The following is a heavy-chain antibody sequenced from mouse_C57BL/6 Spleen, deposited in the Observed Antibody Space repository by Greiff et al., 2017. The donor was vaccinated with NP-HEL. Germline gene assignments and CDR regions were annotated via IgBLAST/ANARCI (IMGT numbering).Heavy chain of an antibody. CDR1: GYTFTDHT. J-gene: IGHJ1*03. Sequence: LVESDAELVKPGASVKISCKVSGYTFTDHTIHWMKQRPEQGLEWIGYIYPRDGSTKYNEKFKGKATLTADKSSSTAYMQLNSLTSEDSAVYFCARSDYYGSRHWYFDVWGTGTTVTVSS. D-gene: IGHD1-1*01. V-gene: IGHV1-78*01. CDR2: IYPRDGST. CDR3: ARSDYYGSRHWYFDV.